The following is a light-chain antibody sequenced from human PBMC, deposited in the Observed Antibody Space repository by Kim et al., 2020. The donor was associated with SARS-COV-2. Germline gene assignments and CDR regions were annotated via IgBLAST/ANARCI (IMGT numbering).Light chain of an antibody. Sequence: EIVLTQSPGTLSLSPGERATLSCRASQTINSNNLAWYQHKLGQAPRLLMYGTSSRATGIPDRFSGSGSGTDFTLTFSRLEPEDLGIYYCQQYSGSPLYTFGQGTKLEI. J-gene: IGKJ2*01. CDR3: QQYSGSPLYT. CDR1: QTINSNN. V-gene: IGKV3-20*01. CDR2: GTS.